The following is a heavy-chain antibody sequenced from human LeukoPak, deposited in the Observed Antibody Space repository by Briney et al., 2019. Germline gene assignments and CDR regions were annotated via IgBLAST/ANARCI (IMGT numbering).Heavy chain of an antibody. CDR1: GYTFTSYD. J-gene: IGHJ3*02. Sequence: ASVKVSCKASGYTFTSYDMNWVRQAPGQGLEWMGWINPNSGGTNYAQKFQGWVTMTRDTSISTAYMELSRLRSDDTAVYYCAREGGDDAFDIWGQGTMVTVSS. V-gene: IGHV1-2*04. D-gene: IGHD1-26*01. CDR3: AREGGDDAFDI. CDR2: INPNSGGT.